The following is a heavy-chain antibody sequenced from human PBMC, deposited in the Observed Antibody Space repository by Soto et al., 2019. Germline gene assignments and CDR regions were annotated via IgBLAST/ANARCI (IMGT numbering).Heavy chain of an antibody. CDR1: GFTFSSYA. V-gene: IGHV3-23*01. CDR2: ISGSGGST. CDR3: ASCIVETSDAFDI. D-gene: IGHD1-26*01. J-gene: IGHJ3*02. Sequence: PRLSCAASGFTFSSYAMSWVRQAPGKGLEWVSAISGSGGSTYYADSVKGRFTISRDNSKNTLYLQMNSLRAEDTAVYYCASCIVETSDAFDIWGQGTMVTVSS.